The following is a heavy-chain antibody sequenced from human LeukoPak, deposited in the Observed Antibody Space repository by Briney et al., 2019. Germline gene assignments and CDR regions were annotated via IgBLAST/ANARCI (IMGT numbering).Heavy chain of an antibody. CDR3: ARHRLRGIVGATEVDY. Sequence: ASVKDSCKASGGTFSSYAISWVRQAPGQGLEWMGGIIPIFGTANYAQKFQGRVTITTDESTSTAYMELSSLRSEDTAVYYCARHRLRGIVGATEVDYWGQGTLVTVSS. CDR2: IIPIFGTA. J-gene: IGHJ4*02. D-gene: IGHD1-26*01. CDR1: GGTFSSYA. V-gene: IGHV1-69*05.